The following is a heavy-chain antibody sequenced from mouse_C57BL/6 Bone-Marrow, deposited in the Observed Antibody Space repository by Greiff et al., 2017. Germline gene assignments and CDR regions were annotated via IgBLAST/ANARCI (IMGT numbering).Heavy chain of an antibody. V-gene: IGHV1-59*01. CDR1: GYTFTSYW. CDR2: IDPSDSYT. D-gene: IGHD4-1*01. J-gene: IGHJ4*01. CDR3: AGANWDPYYYAMDY. Sequence: QVQLQQPGAELVRPGTSVKLSCKASGYTFTSYWMHWVKQRPGQGLEWIGVIDPSDSYTNYNQTFKGKATLTVDTSSSTAYMQLSSLTSEDSAVYYCAGANWDPYYYAMDYWGQGTSVTVTS.